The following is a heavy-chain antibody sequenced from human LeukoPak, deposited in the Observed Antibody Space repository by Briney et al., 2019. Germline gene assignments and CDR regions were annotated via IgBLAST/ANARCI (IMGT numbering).Heavy chain of an antibody. V-gene: IGHV4-39*07. J-gene: IGHJ4*02. Sequence: SETLSLTCTVSGGSISSSTYYWGWIRQPPGKALEWIGSIYYSGSTYYNPSLKSRVTISVDTSKNQFSLKLSSVTAADTAVYYCARGPRWLQDYFNYWGQGTLVTVSS. CDR2: IYYSGST. CDR3: ARGPRWLQDYFNY. CDR1: GGSISSSTYY. D-gene: IGHD5-24*01.